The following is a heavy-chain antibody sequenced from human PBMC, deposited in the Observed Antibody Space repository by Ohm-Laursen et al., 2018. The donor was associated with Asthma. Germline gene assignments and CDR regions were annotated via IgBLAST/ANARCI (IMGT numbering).Heavy chain of an antibody. CDR3: ARIGPEWEVRVREYSLHH. V-gene: IGHV3-48*04. D-gene: IGHD1-26*01. CDR1: GYTFGRYS. Sequence: SLRLSCTASGYTFGRYSIHWVRQAPGKGLEWVASISSACTTIYYADSVRGRFTTSRDNAKNSVYLQMNSLRAEDTALYYCARIGPEWEVRVREYSLHHWGQGAQVTVSS. J-gene: IGHJ1*01. CDR2: ISSACTTI.